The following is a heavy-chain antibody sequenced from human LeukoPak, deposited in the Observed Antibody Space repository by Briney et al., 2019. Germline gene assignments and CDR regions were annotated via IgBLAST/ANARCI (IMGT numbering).Heavy chain of an antibody. CDR1: GFIFNNYA. CDR3: ARESTLPFYGMDV. V-gene: IGHV3-9*01. CDR2: ISWNSGSI. J-gene: IGHJ6*02. Sequence: GRSLRLSCAGSGFIFNNYAMHWVRQPPGKGLEWVSGISWNSGSIDYADSVKGRFTISRDNAKNSLYLQMNSLRAEDTAVYYCARESTLPFYGMDVWGQGTTVTVSS.